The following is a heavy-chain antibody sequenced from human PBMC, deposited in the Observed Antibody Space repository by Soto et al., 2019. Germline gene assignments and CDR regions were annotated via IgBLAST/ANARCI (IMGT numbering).Heavy chain of an antibody. V-gene: IGHV3-23*01. D-gene: IGHD6-19*01. CDR1: GFNFNKYA. Sequence: EVQLLESGGGLVRPGESLRLSCAASGFNFNKYAMSWVRQAPGAGLEWVSGISCCGGTASYADSVKGRFTIARDDAKNTLYLDMNSLRVEDTAEYYCAKADGQQWLLPHLENWGRGTLVTVS. J-gene: IGHJ4*02. CDR3: AKADGQQWLLPHLEN. CDR2: ISCCGGTA.